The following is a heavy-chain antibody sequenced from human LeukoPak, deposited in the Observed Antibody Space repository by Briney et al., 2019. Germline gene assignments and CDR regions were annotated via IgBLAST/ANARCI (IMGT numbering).Heavy chain of an antibody. J-gene: IGHJ4*02. CDR3: ARQGQEGYYDSSGYYFAY. CDR2: IYPGDSDT. Sequence: PGESLKISCKGSGYSFTSYWIGWVRQMPGKGLEWMGIIYPGDSDTRYSPSFQGQVTISADKSISTAYLQWSSLKASDTAMYYCARQGQEGYYDSSGYYFAYWGQGTLVTVSS. CDR1: GYSFTSYW. D-gene: IGHD3-22*01. V-gene: IGHV5-51*01.